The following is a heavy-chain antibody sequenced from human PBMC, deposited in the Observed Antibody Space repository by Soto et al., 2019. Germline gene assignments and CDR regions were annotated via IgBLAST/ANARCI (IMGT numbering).Heavy chain of an antibody. Sequence: SLTCTVSGVSISSGDYYWSWIRQPPGKGLEWIGYIYYSGSTYYNPSLKSRVTISVDTSKNQFSLKLSSVTAADTAVYYCARLSSRMINAFDIWGQGTMVTV. CDR2: IYYSGST. J-gene: IGHJ3*02. CDR1: GVSISSGDYY. D-gene: IGHD3-16*01. CDR3: ARLSSRMINAFDI. V-gene: IGHV4-30-4*01.